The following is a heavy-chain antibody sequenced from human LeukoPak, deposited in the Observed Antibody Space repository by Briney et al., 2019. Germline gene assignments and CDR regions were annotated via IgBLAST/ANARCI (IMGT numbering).Heavy chain of an antibody. D-gene: IGHD2-15*01. Sequence: GGSLRLSCAASGFIIISYRMSWVRQAPGKGLEWVANIKQDGSEKYYVDSVKGRFTISRDNAKNSLYLRMNSLRAEDTAVYYCARGRAVVAASDNWFDPWGQGTLVTVSS. J-gene: IGHJ5*02. CDR3: ARGRAVVAASDNWFDP. V-gene: IGHV3-7*01. CDR2: IKQDGSEK. CDR1: GFIIISYR.